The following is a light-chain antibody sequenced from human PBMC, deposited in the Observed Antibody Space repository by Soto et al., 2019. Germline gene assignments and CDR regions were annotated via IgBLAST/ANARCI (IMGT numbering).Light chain of an antibody. Sequence: QSVLTQPASVSGSHGQSITIYCTGTSSDVDGYNYVSWYQQHPGKAPKLLIHEVTTRPSGVSNRFSGSKSGNTASLTISGLQAEDEADYYCNSYRSMSTLVFGTGTKVTVL. J-gene: IGLJ1*01. CDR2: EVT. V-gene: IGLV2-14*01. CDR3: NSYRSMSTLV. CDR1: SSDVDGYNY.